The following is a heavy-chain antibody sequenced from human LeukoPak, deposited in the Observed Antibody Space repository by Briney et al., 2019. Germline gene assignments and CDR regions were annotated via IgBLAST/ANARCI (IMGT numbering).Heavy chain of an antibody. V-gene: IGHV4-59*12. CDR2: IYYSGST. Sequence: PSETLSLTCNVSGGSMSSYYWSWVRQPPGKELEWIGYIYYSGSTNYNPSLKSRVTISVDTSKNQFSLKLSSVTAADTAVYYCARDREVRGVIITWGQGTLVTVSS. D-gene: IGHD3-10*01. CDR3: ARDREVRGVIIT. J-gene: IGHJ4*02. CDR1: GGSMSSYY.